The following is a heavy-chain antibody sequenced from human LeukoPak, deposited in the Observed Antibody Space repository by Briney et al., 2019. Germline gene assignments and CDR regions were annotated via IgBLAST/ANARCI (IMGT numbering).Heavy chain of an antibody. CDR3: ARTNIVVVPAAPFDY. V-gene: IGHV3-30-3*01. Sequence: GSLRLSCAASGFTFSSYAMHWVRQAPGKGLEWVVVISYDGSDKYYADSVKGRFTISRDNSKNTLYLQMNSLRAEDTAVYYCARTNIVVVPAAPFDYWGQGTLVTVSS. CDR1: GFTFSSYA. D-gene: IGHD2-2*01. J-gene: IGHJ4*02. CDR2: ISYDGSDK.